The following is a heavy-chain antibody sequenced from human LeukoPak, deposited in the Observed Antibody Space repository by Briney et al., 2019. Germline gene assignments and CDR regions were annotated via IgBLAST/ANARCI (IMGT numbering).Heavy chain of an antibody. J-gene: IGHJ4*02. D-gene: IGHD5-24*01. V-gene: IGHV3-23*01. CDR1: GFTFINYG. CDR2: ISGSGGNT. CDR3: AKGGWLEY. Sequence: QPGASLRLSCEASGFTFINYGMSWVRQAPGKGLEWISGISGSGGNTYYADSVKGRFTIPRDDSKNTLYLQMNSLRAEDTAVYYCAKGGWLEYWGQGTLVTVSS.